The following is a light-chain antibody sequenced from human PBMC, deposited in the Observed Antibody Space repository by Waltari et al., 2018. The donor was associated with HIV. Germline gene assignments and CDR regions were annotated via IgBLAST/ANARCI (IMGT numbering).Light chain of an antibody. CDR2: QDV. Sequence: SYVVSQPPSVSVSPGQTATIPCPGDNLGERYGCWYQQKSGQSPLQIIYQDVKRRAGIPERFSAFNSGNTATLTISGTQGVDEADYFCQVCDGRIMIFGGGTKLTVL. V-gene: IGLV3-1*01. CDR3: QVCDGRIMI. J-gene: IGLJ2*01. CDR1: NLGERY.